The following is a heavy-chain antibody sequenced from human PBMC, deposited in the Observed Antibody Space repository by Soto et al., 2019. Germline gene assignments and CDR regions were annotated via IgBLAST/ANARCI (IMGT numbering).Heavy chain of an antibody. CDR1: GGSISSSSYY. CDR3: ARHPSYGKFYYYYYGMDV. Sequence: SETLSLTCTVSGGSISSSSYYWGWIRQPPGKGLEWIGSIYYSGSTYYNPSLKSRVTISVDTSKNQFSLKLSSVTAADTAVYYCARHPSYGKFYYYYYGMDVWGQGTTVTVSS. D-gene: IGHD5-18*01. CDR2: IYYSGST. J-gene: IGHJ6*02. V-gene: IGHV4-39*01.